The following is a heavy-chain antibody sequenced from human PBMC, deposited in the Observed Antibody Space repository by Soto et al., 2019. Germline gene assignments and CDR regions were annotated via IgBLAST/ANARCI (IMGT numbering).Heavy chain of an antibody. Sequence: QVQLVQSGAEVKKHGSSVKVSCKASGGTFSSYAISWVRQAPGQGLEWMGGIIPIFGTANYAQKFQGRVTISADESTSTAYLGLSSLRSEETALYYCSRHVSAAGYYYGMDVWCQGSTVTVSS. V-gene: IGHV1-69*12. J-gene: IGHJ6*02. CDR2: IIPIFGTA. CDR3: SRHVSAAGYYYGMDV. D-gene: IGHD2-15*01. CDR1: GGTFSSYA.